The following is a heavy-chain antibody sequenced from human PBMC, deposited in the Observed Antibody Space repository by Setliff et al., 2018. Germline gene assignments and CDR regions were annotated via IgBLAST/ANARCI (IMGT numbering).Heavy chain of an antibody. Sequence: SETLSLTCTFSGDSIISGRHYWSWIRQSPEKGLEWLGYIYKTENSYYKPSLKSRLTISVDASNNQFSLNLTSVNPADAAVYYCARDTHGSGSFDNWGQGILVTVSS. CDR2: IYKTENS. J-gene: IGHJ4*02. CDR1: GDSIISGRHY. V-gene: IGHV4-30-4*01. CDR3: ARDTHGSGSFDN. D-gene: IGHD3-10*01.